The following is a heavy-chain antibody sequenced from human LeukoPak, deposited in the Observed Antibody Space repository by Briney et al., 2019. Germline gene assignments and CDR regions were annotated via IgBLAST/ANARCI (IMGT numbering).Heavy chain of an antibody. D-gene: IGHD4-23*01. Sequence: PGGSLRLSCAASGFTFSSYGMHWVRQTPGKGLEWVAVISYDGSNKYYADSVKGRFTVSRDNAKNSLYLQMNSLRAEDAAVYYCARDGYGVNSADYWGQGTLVTVSS. CDR3: ARDGYGVNSADY. V-gene: IGHV3-30*03. CDR1: GFTFSSYG. CDR2: ISYDGSNK. J-gene: IGHJ4*02.